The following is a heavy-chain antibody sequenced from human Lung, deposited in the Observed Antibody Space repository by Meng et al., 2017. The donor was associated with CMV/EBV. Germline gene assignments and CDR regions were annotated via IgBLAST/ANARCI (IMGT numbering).Heavy chain of an antibody. Sequence: SXAASGFNFDDYAMHWVRQAPGRGLEWISYINWNNAYIGYADSVKGRFFISRDNARKSLYLQMNSLGPEDEALYFGVKSSTWDCSGGVCHFDYWXQGAXVTVSS. D-gene: IGHD2-8*02. CDR3: VKSSTWDCSGGVCHFDY. V-gene: IGHV3-9*01. CDR1: GFNFDDYA. CDR2: INWNNAYI. J-gene: IGHJ4*02.